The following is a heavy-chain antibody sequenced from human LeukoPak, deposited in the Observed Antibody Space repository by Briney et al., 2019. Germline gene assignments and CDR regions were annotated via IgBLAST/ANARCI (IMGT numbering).Heavy chain of an antibody. CDR3: ARDYCSSTSCLFDY. V-gene: IGHV1-69*13. D-gene: IGHD2-2*01. CDR1: GGTFSSYA. CDR2: IIPIFGTA. J-gene: IGHJ4*02. Sequence: ASVKVSCKASGGTFSSYAISWVRQAPGQGLEWMGGIIPIFGTANYAQKFQGRVTVTADESTSTAYMELSSLRSEDTAVYYCARDYCSSTSCLFDYWGQGTLVTVSS.